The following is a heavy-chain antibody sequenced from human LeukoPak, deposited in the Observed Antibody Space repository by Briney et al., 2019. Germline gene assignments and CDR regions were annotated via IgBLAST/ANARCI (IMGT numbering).Heavy chain of an antibody. CDR1: GFTFSSYS. CDR2: ISSSSSYI. CDR3: ATGYDYVWGSYRYGSY. J-gene: IGHJ4*02. Sequence: GGSLRLSCAASGFTFSSYSMNWVRQAPGKGLEWVSSISSSSSYIYYADSVKGRFTISRDNAKNSLYLQMNSLRAEDTAVYYCATGYDYVWGSYRYGSYWGQGTLVTVSS. D-gene: IGHD3-16*02. V-gene: IGHV3-21*01.